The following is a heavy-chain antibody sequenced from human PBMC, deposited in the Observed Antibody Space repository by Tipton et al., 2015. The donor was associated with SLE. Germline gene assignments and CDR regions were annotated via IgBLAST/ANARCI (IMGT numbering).Heavy chain of an antibody. CDR2: IRYDGSNK. V-gene: IGHV3-30*02. CDR1: GFTFSSYG. J-gene: IGHJ1*01. D-gene: IGHD1-1*01. CDR3: ADGGGYTS. Sequence: SLRLSCAASGFTFSSYGMHWVRQAPGKGLEWVAFIRYDGSNKYYADSVKGRFTISRDNSKNTLYLQMNSLRSEDTAVYYCADGGGYTSWGQGTLVTVSS.